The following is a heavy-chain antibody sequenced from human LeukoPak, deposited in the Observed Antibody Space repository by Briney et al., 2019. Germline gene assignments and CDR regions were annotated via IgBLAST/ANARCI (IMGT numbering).Heavy chain of an antibody. V-gene: IGHV3-7*01. Sequence: GGSLRLSCAASRFTFSSYWMSWVRQAPGKGLEWVANIKQDGSEKYYVDSVKGRFTISRDNAKNSLYLQMNSLRAEDTAVYYCARDAGVVVPAANYMDVWGKGTTVTVSS. J-gene: IGHJ6*03. CDR1: RFTFSSYW. CDR3: ARDAGVVVPAANYMDV. CDR2: IKQDGSEK. D-gene: IGHD2-2*01.